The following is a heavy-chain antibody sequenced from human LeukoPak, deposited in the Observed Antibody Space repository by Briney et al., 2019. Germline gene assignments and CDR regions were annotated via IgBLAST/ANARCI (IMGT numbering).Heavy chain of an antibody. J-gene: IGHJ6*04. CDR2: INHSGST. D-gene: IGHD3-10*01. V-gene: IGHV4-34*01. CDR3: ARAGYYFGSGSYSPMDV. Sequence: PSETLSLTCAVYGGSFSGYYWSWIRQPPGKGLEWIGEINHSGSTNYNPSLKSRVTISVDTSKNQFSLKLSSVTAADTAVYYCARAGYYFGSGSYSPMDVWGKGTTVTISS. CDR1: GGSFSGYY.